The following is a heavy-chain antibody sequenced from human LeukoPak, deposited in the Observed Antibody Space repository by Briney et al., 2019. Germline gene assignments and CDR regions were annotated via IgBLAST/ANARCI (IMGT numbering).Heavy chain of an antibody. J-gene: IGHJ4*02. Sequence: GGTLRLSCAASGFTFSKYNMNWVRQAPGKGLEGVPYISSSSSTIYYADSVKGRFNIYRDNDKNSLHLQMKSLRDEDTAVYYCTRDDSYDSSGYIPFDGWGQGNLVSVSS. CDR3: TRDDSYDSSGYIPFDG. CDR2: ISSSSSTI. D-gene: IGHD3-22*01. CDR1: GFTFSKYN. V-gene: IGHV3-48*02.